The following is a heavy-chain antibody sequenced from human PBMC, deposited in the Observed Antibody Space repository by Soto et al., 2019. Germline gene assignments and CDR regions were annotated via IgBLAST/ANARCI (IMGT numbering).Heavy chain of an antibody. CDR2: INAGNGNT. D-gene: IGHD6-13*01. CDR3: ARVIGMTAAGSDAFDI. CDR1: GYTFTSYA. V-gene: IGHV1-3*01. Sequence: GASVKVSCKASGYTFTSYAMHWVRQAPGQRLEWMGWINAGNGNTKYSQKFQGRVTITRDTSACTAYMELSSLRSEDTAVYYCARVIGMTAAGSDAFDIWGQGTMVTVSS. J-gene: IGHJ3*02.